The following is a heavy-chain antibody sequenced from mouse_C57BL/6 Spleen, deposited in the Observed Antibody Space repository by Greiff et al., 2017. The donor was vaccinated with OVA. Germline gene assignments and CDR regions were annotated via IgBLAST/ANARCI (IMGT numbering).Heavy chain of an antibody. CDR2: ISGGGGNT. CDR3: ARSPYDYVSDWYFDV. CDR1: GFTFSSYT. J-gene: IGHJ1*03. D-gene: IGHD2-4*01. V-gene: IGHV5-9*01. Sequence: EVHLVEPGGGLVKPGGSLKLSCAASGFTFSSYTMSWVRQTPEQRLEWVATISGGGGNTYYPDSVKGRFTISRDNAKNTLYLQMSSLRSEDTALYYCARSPYDYVSDWYFDVWGTGTTVTVSS.